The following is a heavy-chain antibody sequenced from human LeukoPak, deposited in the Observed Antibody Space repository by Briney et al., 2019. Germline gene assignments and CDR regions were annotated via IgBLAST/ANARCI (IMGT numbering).Heavy chain of an antibody. J-gene: IGHJ4*02. CDR3: ASGTIFGAFDY. CDR1: GGSISSGGYY. CDR2: IYTSGST. V-gene: IGHV4-61*02. D-gene: IGHD3-3*01. Sequence: SQTLSLTCTVSGGSISSGGYYWSWIRQPAGKGLEWIGRIYTSGSTNYNPSLKSRVTISVDTSKNQFSLKLSSVTAADTAVYYCASGTIFGAFDYWGQGTLVTVSS.